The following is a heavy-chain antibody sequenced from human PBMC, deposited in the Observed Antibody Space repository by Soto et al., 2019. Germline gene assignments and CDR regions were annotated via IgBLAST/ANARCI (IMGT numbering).Heavy chain of an antibody. J-gene: IGHJ2*01. V-gene: IGHV4-59*12. CDR3: ARDTLGYMVRGVIRWYFDL. Sequence: SETLSLTCTVSGGSISSYYWSWIRQPPGKGLEWIGYIYYSGSTYYNPSLKSRVTISVDTSKNQFSLKLSSVTAADTAVYYCARDTLGYMVRGVIRWYFDLWGRGTLVTVSS. D-gene: IGHD3-10*01. CDR1: GGSISSYY. CDR2: IYYSGST.